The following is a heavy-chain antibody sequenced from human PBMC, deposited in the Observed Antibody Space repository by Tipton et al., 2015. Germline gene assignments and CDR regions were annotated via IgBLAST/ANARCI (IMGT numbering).Heavy chain of an antibody. J-gene: IGHJ4*02. CDR2: IYYSGST. CDR3: ARARGRHGGLFDS. CDR1: GGSISSSDYY. Sequence: LRLSCTVSGGSISSSDYYWVWLRQPPGMGLECIGTIYYSGSTYYNPSLKSRVTISVDTSKNQFSLKMSSVTASDTAVYYCARARGRHGGLFDSWGQGILVTVSS. D-gene: IGHD4-23*01. V-gene: IGHV4-39*01.